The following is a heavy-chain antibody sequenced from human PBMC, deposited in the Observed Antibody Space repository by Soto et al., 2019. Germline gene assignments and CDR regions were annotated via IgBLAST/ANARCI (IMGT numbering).Heavy chain of an antibody. Sequence: QVQLVQSGAEVKKPGASVKVSCKTSGYSFAGYFVHWVRQAPGQGLEWMGLINPNNGDTSYSQKFQGRVSMTRDTPINTAYMELSSLTSDDTAVYYCARDFVGAVMDDGMDVWGQGTTVTVSS. D-gene: IGHD2-8*01. CDR3: ARDFVGAVMDDGMDV. CDR2: INPNNGDT. V-gene: IGHV1-2*02. CDR1: GYSFAGYF. J-gene: IGHJ6*02.